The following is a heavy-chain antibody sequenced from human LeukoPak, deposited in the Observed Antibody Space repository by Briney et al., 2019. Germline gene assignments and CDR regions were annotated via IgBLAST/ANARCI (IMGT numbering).Heavy chain of an antibody. CDR1: GYTFTSYG. J-gene: IGHJ4*02. Sequence: ASVKVSCKASGYTFTSYGISWVRQAPGQGLEWMGWISAYNGNTNYAQKLQGRVTMTTDTSTSTAYMELRSLRSDDTAVYYCARGRGYCSSTSCSRVAGLFDYWGQGTLVTVSS. D-gene: IGHD2-2*01. CDR2: ISAYNGNT. V-gene: IGHV1-18*01. CDR3: ARGRGYCSSTSCSRVAGLFDY.